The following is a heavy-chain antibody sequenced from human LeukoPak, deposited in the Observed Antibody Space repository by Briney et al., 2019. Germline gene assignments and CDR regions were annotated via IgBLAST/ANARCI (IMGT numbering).Heavy chain of an antibody. Sequence: PGGSLRLSCAASGFSFSDYGIHWVRQAPGRGLEWVAVIWYDGSNGYYADSVKGRFTISRDNSKNTVYLQMDRLRAEDTALYYCARGSGRYYRGYLHPWGQGTLVTVSS. CDR2: IWYDGSNG. CDR3: ARGSGRYYRGYLHP. J-gene: IGHJ1*01. CDR1: GFSFSDYG. D-gene: IGHD1-26*01. V-gene: IGHV3-33*01.